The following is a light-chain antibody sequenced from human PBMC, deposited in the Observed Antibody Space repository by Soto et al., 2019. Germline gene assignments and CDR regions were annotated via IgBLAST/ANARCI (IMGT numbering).Light chain of an antibody. Sequence: EIVLTQSPGTLSLSPGERATLSCRASQSVSSHYLAWYQQIPDQAPRLLIYRASSRAAGIPDRFSGSGSGTDFTLTISRLEPEDFAVYYCQQYGRSPYTFGQGTTLEIK. CDR3: QQYGRSPYT. CDR2: RAS. CDR1: QSVSSHY. V-gene: IGKV3-20*01. J-gene: IGKJ2*01.